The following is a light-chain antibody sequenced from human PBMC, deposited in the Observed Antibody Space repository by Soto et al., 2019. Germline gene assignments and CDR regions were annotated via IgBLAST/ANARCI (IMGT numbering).Light chain of an antibody. CDR3: QQYDNLPLT. CDR1: QDISNY. J-gene: IGKJ4*01. CDR2: DAS. V-gene: IGKV1-33*01. Sequence: DIQMTQSTSSLSASVGDRVTITCQASQDISNYLNWYQQKPGKAPKLLIYDASNLETGVPSRFSGSGSGTDFTFTISSLQPEDIATYYCQQYDNLPLTFGGGTKVEIQ.